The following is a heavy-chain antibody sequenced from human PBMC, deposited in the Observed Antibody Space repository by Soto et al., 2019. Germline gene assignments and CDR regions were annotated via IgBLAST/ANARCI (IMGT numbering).Heavy chain of an antibody. Sequence: EVQLVESGGGLVQPGGSLKLSCAASGFTFSGSAMHWVRQASGKGLEWVGRIRSKANSYATAYAASVKGRFTISRDDSKNTPYLQMNSLKTEDTAVYYCTRHADIVVVPAATPRYYYYLDVWCKGTTVTVSS. J-gene: IGHJ6*03. CDR3: TRHADIVVVPAATPRYYYYLDV. V-gene: IGHV3-73*01. CDR2: IRSKANSYAT. D-gene: IGHD2-2*01. CDR1: GFTFSGSA.